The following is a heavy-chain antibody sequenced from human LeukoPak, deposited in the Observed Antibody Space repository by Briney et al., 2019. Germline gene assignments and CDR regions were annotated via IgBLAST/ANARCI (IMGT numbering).Heavy chain of an antibody. Sequence: PGGSLRLSCAASGFTFSSYSMNWVRQAPGKGLEWVSSISSSSSYIYYADSVKGRFTISRDSAKNSLYLQMNSLRAEDTAVYYCARGDMVRGVIPFDYWGQGTLVTVSS. CDR3: ARGDMVRGVIPFDY. V-gene: IGHV3-21*01. CDR1: GFTFSSYS. J-gene: IGHJ4*02. D-gene: IGHD3-10*01. CDR2: ISSSSSYI.